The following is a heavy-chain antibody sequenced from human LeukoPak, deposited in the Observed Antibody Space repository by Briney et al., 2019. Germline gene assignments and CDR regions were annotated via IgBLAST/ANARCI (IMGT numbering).Heavy chain of an antibody. CDR2: PRDKANSYTT. D-gene: IGHD6-19*01. J-gene: IGHJ4*02. Sequence: PGGSLRLSCAASGFTFSDHFMDWVRQAPGKGLEWVGRPRDKANSYTTEYAASVKGRFTISRDDSKNSVYLQMNSLKTEDTAVYYCSVPVAGTVDYWGQGTLVTVSS. CDR1: GFTFSDHF. CDR3: SVPVAGTVDY. V-gene: IGHV3-72*01.